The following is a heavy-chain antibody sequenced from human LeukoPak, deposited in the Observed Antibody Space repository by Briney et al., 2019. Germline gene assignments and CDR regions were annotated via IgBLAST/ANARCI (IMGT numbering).Heavy chain of an antibody. CDR3: ARSGDKTYYDFWSGYYTGCYMDV. Sequence: SQTLSLTCTVSGGSISSGGYYWSWIRQPPGKGLEWIGYIYHSGSTYYNPSLKSRVTISVDRSKNQFSLKLSSVTAADTAVYYCARSGDKTYYDFWSGYYTGCYMDVWGKGTTVTVSS. CDR2: IYHSGST. J-gene: IGHJ6*03. CDR1: GGSISSGGYY. V-gene: IGHV4-30-2*01. D-gene: IGHD3-3*01.